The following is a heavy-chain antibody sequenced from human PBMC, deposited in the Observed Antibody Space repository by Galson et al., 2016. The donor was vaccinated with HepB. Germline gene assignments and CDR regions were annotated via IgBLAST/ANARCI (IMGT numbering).Heavy chain of an antibody. V-gene: IGHV4-39*01. CDR2: IYYSGTT. CDR3: AARGDYSFWSGYYSDF. CDR1: GGSISSSTYY. Sequence: ETLSLTCTVSGGSISSSTYYWGWIRQPPGKGLEWIGSIYYSGTTYYNPSLKSRVTISVDKSKNQFSLKLTSVTAADTAVYYCAARGDYSFWSGYYSDFWGQGTLVTVSS. J-gene: IGHJ4*02. D-gene: IGHD3-3*01.